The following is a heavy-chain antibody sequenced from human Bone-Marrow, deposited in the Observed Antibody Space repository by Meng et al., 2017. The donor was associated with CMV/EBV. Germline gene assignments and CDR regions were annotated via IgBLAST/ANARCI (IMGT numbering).Heavy chain of an antibody. V-gene: IGHV3-30*02. CDR2: IWYDGSKK. J-gene: IGHJ4*02. Sequence: GESLKISCAASGFNFNSYGIHWVRQAPGKGLEWVAVIWYDGSKKYYADSVKGRFTISRDNSKNTLYLQMNSLRAEDTAVYYCAKDRFLEWLLGSYFDYWGQGTLVTVSS. CDR1: GFNFNSYG. D-gene: IGHD3-3*01. CDR3: AKDRFLEWLLGSYFDY.